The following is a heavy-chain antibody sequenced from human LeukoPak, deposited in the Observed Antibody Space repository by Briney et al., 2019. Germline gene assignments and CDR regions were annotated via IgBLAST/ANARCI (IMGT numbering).Heavy chain of an antibody. CDR2: INHSGST. V-gene: IGHV4-34*01. D-gene: IGHD2-15*01. CDR3: ARGIVVVVSATPGYLDY. J-gene: IGHJ4*02. CDR1: GGSFSGYH. Sequence: SETLSLTCAVYGGSFSGYHWSWIRQPPGKGLEWIGEINHSGSTNYNPSLKSRVTISVDTSKNQFSLKLSSVTAADTAVYYCARGIVVVVSATPGYLDYWGQGTLVTVSS.